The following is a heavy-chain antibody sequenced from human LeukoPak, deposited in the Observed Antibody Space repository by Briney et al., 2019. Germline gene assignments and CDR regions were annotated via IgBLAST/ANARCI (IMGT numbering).Heavy chain of an antibody. CDR2: INPSNDDT. CDR3: AREVELVEVVVAATRWFDP. CDR1: GYTFTNFV. J-gene: IGHJ5*02. D-gene: IGHD2-15*01. Sequence: ASVKVSCKASGYTFTNFVIHWVRQAPGQRLEWMGWINPSNDDTKYSQKFQGRVTITRDTSASTAYMELSSLRSEDTAVYYCAREVELVEVVVAATRWFDPWGQGTLVTVSS. V-gene: IGHV1-3*01.